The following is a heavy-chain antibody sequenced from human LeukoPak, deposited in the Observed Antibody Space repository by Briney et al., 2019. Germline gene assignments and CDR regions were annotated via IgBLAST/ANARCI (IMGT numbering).Heavy chain of an antibody. D-gene: IGHD5-18*01. Sequence: GESLKISCKGSGYSFTTYWIGWVRQMPGKGLEWMGIIYPGDSDTRYSPSFRGQVTISADKSITTASLQWSSLKASDTAMYYXXXXXXSYGYFDYWGQGTLVTVSS. CDR1: GYSFTTYW. J-gene: IGHJ4*02. CDR3: XXXXXSYGYFDY. V-gene: IGHV5-51*01. CDR2: IYPGDSDT.